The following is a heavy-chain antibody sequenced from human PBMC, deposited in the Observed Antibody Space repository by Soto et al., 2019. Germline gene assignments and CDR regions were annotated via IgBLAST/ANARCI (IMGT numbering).Heavy chain of an antibody. Sequence: VSLRLSCAASGFTFSIFAMSWVRQSPGKGLEWVSTISGSGGSTYYADAVKGRFTISRDNSMGTLYLQMKSLRVEDTAIYYCAKEVSLGSTVDLGYWGQGALVTVSS. V-gene: IGHV3-23*01. CDR2: ISGSGGST. D-gene: IGHD7-27*01. CDR1: GFTFSIFA. J-gene: IGHJ4*02. CDR3: AKEVSLGSTVDLGY.